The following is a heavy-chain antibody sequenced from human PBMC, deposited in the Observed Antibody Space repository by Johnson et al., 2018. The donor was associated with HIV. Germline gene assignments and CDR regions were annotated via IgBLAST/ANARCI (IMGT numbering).Heavy chain of an antibody. CDR3: ANALGI. V-gene: IGHV3-9*01. CDR2: INWGSGNI. CDR1: VFTFDDYA. J-gene: IGHJ3*02. Sequence: VQLVESGGGVVQPGRSLRLSCAASVFTFDDYAMHWVRQAPGQGLEWVSGINWGSGNIDYADSVRGRFTISRDNAKNSLFLQMNSLRTEDTALYYCANALGIWGQGTMVTVSS.